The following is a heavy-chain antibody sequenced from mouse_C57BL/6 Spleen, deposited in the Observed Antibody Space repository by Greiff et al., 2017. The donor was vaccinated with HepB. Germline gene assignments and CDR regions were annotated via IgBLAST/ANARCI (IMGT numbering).Heavy chain of an antibody. D-gene: IGHD1-1*01. V-gene: IGHV5-4*03. CDR3: ARRDLLLGYFDY. J-gene: IGHJ2*01. CDR2: ISDGGSYT. Sequence: EVKVVESGGGLVKPGGSLKLSCAASGFTFSSYAMSWVRQTPEKRLEWVATISDGGSYTYYPDNVKGRFTISRDNAKNNLYLQMSHLKSEDTAMYYCARRDLLLGYFDYWGQGTTLTVSS. CDR1: GFTFSSYA.